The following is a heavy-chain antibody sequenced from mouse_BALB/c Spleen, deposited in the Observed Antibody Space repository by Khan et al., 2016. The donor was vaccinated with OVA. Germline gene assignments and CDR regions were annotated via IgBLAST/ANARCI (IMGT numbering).Heavy chain of an antibody. Sequence: QVQLKQSGPGLVAPSQSLSITCTVSGFSLSRYSVHWVRQPPGKGLEWLGMIWGDGSTDYNSPLKSRLCISKDNSKSQVFLKMNSLQTDDTAMYYCARNHYGGGYWYFDLWGAGTTVTVSS. D-gene: IGHD1-1*01. CDR1: GFSLSRYS. V-gene: IGHV2-6-4*01. CDR2: IWGDGST. CDR3: ARNHYGGGYWYFDL. J-gene: IGHJ1*01.